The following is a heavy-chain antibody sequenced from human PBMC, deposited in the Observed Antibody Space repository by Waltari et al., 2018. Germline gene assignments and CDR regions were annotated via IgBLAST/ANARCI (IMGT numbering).Heavy chain of an antibody. CDR3: ARYVYGDYFVEY. D-gene: IGHD4-17*01. Sequence: QVQLQESGPGLVTPSGTLSLTCDVSGGSISPNNWWSWFRQSPGKGLEWIGESYHGGTTNYNPSLKSRVTMSVDKSQNQFSLKLSSVTAADTAIYYCARYVYGDYFVEYWGQGTLVTVSS. CDR2: SYHGGTT. CDR1: GGSISPNNW. J-gene: IGHJ4*02. V-gene: IGHV4-4*02.